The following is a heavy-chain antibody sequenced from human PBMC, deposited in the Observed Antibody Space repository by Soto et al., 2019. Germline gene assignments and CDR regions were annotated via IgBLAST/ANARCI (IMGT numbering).Heavy chain of an antibody. CDR2: IYYSGST. CDR3: ARKLERRPLDP. J-gene: IGHJ5*02. CDR1: GGSISSDDYY. D-gene: IGHD1-1*01. Sequence: PSETLSLTCTVSGGSISSDDYYWSWIRQPPGKGLEWIGDIYYSGSTYYNPSLKSRITISADTSKNQFSLKLNSVTAADTAVYYCARKLERRPLDPWGQGALVTVSS. V-gene: IGHV4-30-4*01.